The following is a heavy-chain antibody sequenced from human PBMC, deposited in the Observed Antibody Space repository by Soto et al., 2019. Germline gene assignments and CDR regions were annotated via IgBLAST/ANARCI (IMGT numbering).Heavy chain of an antibody. J-gene: IGHJ6*02. D-gene: IGHD2-2*01. Sequence: SETLSLTSAVYGGSFIGYYWTWIRQPPGKGLEWIGDINHSGSTNYNSSLTSRVTISVDTSKNQLSLSLRSVTAADTAVYYCAREEVPQWFTRGYYGMDVWGQGTTVTVSS. CDR2: INHSGST. CDR3: AREEVPQWFTRGYYGMDV. CDR1: GGSFIGYY. V-gene: IGHV4-34*01.